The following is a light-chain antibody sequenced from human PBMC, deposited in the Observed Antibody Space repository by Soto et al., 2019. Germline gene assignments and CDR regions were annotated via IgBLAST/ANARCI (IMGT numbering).Light chain of an antibody. J-gene: IGKJ4*01. CDR3: RQYGRSLGFA. CDR2: AAS. Sequence: EVVLTQSPVTLSLSPGERATLSCRASQSVSSSHLAWYQHKPGQAPRLLIYAASSRATGSPDRFSGGGSGTDFTLTISRLEPEDFAVYYCRQYGRSLGFALGGGTKVDVK. CDR1: QSVSSSH. V-gene: IGKV3-20*01.